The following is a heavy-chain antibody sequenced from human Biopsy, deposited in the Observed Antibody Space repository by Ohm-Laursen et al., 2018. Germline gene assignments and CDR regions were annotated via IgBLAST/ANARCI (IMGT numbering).Heavy chain of an antibody. D-gene: IGHD2-15*01. CDR2: INPHSGTT. CDR3: AKGQDLRGGAEYFQH. CDR1: GYTFTGQY. J-gene: IGHJ1*01. V-gene: IGHV1-2*02. Sequence: ATVKISCKASGYTFTGQYLHWVRQVPGQGLEWMGWINPHSGTTKFAPGFQGRVTMTRDTSITTAYMELRRLRSDDTAVYYCAKGQDLRGGAEYFQHWGQGALVTVSS.